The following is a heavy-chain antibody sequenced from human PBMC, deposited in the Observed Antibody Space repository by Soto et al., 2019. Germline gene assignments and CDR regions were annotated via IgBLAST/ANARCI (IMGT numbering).Heavy chain of an antibody. J-gene: IGHJ4*02. CDR2: TKYDETQK. D-gene: IGHD3-3*01. V-gene: IGHV3-7*01. CDR3: ARAIGAVDAL. CDR1: GFTLGTYW. Sequence: EVQLVESGGGLVQPGGSLRLSCAASGFTLGTYWMHWVRQTPGKGLEWVANTKYDETQKYYVDSVKGRFTISRDNPKNSLFLQMNSLRVEDTALYFCARAIGAVDALWGQGTLVTVSS.